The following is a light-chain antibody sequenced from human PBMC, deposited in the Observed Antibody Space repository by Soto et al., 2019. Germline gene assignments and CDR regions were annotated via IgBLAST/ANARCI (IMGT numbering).Light chain of an antibody. J-gene: IGLJ2*01. Sequence: NFMLTQPHSVSESPGKTVTISCTRSSGSIASNYVQWYQQRPGSAPTPVIYEDNERPSGVPDRFSGSIDSSSHSASLTISGLKTDDEADYYCQSYHSGNVVFGGGTKLTV. CDR1: SGSIASNY. CDR2: EDN. CDR3: QSYHSGNVV. V-gene: IGLV6-57*04.